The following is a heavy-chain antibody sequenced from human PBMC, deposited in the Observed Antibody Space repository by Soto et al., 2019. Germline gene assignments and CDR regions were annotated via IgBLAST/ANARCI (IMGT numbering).Heavy chain of an antibody. D-gene: IGHD2-21*01. CDR2: IIPIQGKA. Sequence: ASVKVSRQASVGSLLPYSFTWVRQAPGPGLEWMGRIIPIQGKANYALKFQDRVTITADRSTRTAYMELRSLRPEDTAVYYCAKSLLFVDHAYMDVWGKGTTVTVSS. CDR1: VGSLLPYS. J-gene: IGHJ6*03. CDR3: AKSLLFVDHAYMDV. V-gene: IGHV1-69*02.